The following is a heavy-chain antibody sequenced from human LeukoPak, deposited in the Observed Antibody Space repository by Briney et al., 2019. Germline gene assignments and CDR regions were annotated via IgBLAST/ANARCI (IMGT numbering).Heavy chain of an antibody. CDR3: ASRLWFGERRIDP. CDR1: GFTFSSYS. D-gene: IGHD3-10*01. CDR2: ISSSSSYI. J-gene: IGHJ5*02. V-gene: IGHV3-21*01. Sequence: RAGGSLRLSCAASGFTFSSYSMNWVRQAPGKGLEWVSSISSSSSYIYYADSVKGRFTISSDNAKNSLYLQMNSLRAEDTAVYYCASRLWFGERRIDPWGQGTLLTVSS.